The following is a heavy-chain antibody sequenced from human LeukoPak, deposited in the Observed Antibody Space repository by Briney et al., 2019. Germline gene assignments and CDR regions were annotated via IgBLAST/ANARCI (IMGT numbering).Heavy chain of an antibody. Sequence: ASVKVSCKASGGTFSSYAINWVRQAPGQGLEWMGGIIPILGTANYAQKFQGRVTITADKSTSTAYMELSSLRSEDTAVYYCARSFSGDSSGYYQNWFDPWGQGTLVTVSS. D-gene: IGHD3-22*01. J-gene: IGHJ5*02. CDR2: IIPILGTA. CDR1: GGTFSSYA. V-gene: IGHV1-69*10. CDR3: ARSFSGDSSGYYQNWFDP.